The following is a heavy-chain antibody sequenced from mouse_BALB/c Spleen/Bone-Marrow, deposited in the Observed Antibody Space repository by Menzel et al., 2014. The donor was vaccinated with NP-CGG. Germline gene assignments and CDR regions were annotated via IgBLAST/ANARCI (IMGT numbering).Heavy chain of an antibody. J-gene: IGHJ2*01. Sequence: VQLKQSGAELVRSGASVKLSCTASGFNIKDYYMHWVQQRPEQGLEWIGWIDPENGDTEYAPKFQGKATMTADPSSNTAYVQHSSLTSEDSGVYYCNEGNGSCGYWGQGTTVTGSS. CDR2: IDPENGDT. CDR1: GFNIKDYY. D-gene: IGHD1-1*02. V-gene: IGHV14-4*02. CDR3: NEGNGSCGY.